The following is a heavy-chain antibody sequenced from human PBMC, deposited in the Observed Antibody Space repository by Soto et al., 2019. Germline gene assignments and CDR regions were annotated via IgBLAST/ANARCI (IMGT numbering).Heavy chain of an antibody. V-gene: IGHV4-31*03. Sequence: PSETLSLTCTVSGASISSGGYYWSWIRQHPGKGLQWIGHIYSSGSPYYNSSLTSRVTISVDTSKSQFTLKVTSVTAADTAIYFCARDVQHQLTGYYRYALDVWGQGTTVTVSS. CDR1: GASISSGGYY. D-gene: IGHD1-1*01. CDR2: IYSSGSP. J-gene: IGHJ6*02. CDR3: ARDVQHQLTGYYRYALDV.